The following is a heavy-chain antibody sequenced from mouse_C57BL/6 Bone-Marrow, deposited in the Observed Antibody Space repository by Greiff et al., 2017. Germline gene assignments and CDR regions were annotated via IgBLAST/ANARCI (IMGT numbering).Heavy chain of an antibody. CDR2: ISSGSSTI. Sequence: EVKLVESGGGLVKPGGSLKLSCAASGFTFSDYGMHWVRQAPEKGLEWVAYISSGSSTIYYADTVKGRFTISRDNAKNTLFLQMTSLRSEDTAMYYCARNYCGSSRDYWGQGTTLPVSA. CDR3: ARNYCGSSRDY. J-gene: IGHJ2*01. D-gene: IGHD1-1*01. V-gene: IGHV5-17*01. CDR1: GFTFSDYG.